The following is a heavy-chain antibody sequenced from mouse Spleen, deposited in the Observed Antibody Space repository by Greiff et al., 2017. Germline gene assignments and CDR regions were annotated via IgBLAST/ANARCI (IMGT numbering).Heavy chain of an antibody. V-gene: IGHV1-80*01. Sequence: VKLMESGAELVRPGSSVKISCKASGYAFSSYWMNWVKQRPGQGLEWIGQIYPGDGDTNYNGKFKGKATLTADKSSSTAYMQLSSLTSEDSAVYFCARRAFYGYDYWGQGTTLTVSS. CDR2: IYPGDGDT. D-gene: IGHD2-9*01. CDR1: GYAFSSYW. CDR3: ARRAFYGYDY. J-gene: IGHJ2*01.